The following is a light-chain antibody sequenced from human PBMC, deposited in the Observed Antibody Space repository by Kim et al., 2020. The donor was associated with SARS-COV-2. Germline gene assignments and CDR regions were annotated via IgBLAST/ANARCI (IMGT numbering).Light chain of an antibody. Sequence: AIELTQSPSSLSASVGDRVTITCRXXQGISTDLAWYQLKPGKPPRLLIFDASSLETDVPSRFXGTGSGTDFTLIVSRLQPEXFASYSCQXXNKFPPSFGGGT. CDR3: QXXNKFPPS. CDR2: DAS. CDR1: QGISTD. V-gene: IGKV1D-13*01. J-gene: IGKJ4*01.